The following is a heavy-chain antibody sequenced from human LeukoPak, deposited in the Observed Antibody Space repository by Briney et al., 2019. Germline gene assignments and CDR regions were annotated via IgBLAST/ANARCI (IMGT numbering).Heavy chain of an antibody. Sequence: PGGSLRLSCAASGFTFSSYSMNWVRQAPGKGLEWVSSISSSSSYIYYADSVKGRFTISRDNAKNSLYLQMNSLRAEDTAVYYCARDRFVFRDAFDIWGQGTMVTVSS. D-gene: IGHD3-10*02. CDR1: GFTFSSYS. CDR2: ISSSSSYI. J-gene: IGHJ3*02. CDR3: ARDRFVFRDAFDI. V-gene: IGHV3-21*01.